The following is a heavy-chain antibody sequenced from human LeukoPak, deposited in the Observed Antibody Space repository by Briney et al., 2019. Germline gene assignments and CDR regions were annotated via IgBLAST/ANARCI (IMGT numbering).Heavy chain of an antibody. CDR3: ARWSGAYDC. D-gene: IGHD2-21*01. J-gene: IGHJ4*02. Sequence: GGSLRLSCVASAFKVGVHGMHWVRQAPGKGLEYVSAIGANGVTTYYADSVKDRFTISRDIGKNTLYLQMGSLRVDDTAVYYCARWSGAYDCWGQGALVTVSS. CDR2: IGANGVTT. CDR1: AFKVGVHG. V-gene: IGHV3-64*02.